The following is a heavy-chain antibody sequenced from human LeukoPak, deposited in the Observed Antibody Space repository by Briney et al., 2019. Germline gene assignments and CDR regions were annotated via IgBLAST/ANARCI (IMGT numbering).Heavy chain of an antibody. V-gene: IGHV3-7*01. CDR1: GFTFNTYW. Sequence: PGGSLRLSCAASGFTFNTYWMTWVRQAPGKGLELVANIKFDGSEEYYVDSVKGRFIISRDNAQNSQYLQMNSLRAEDTAVYYCARDYYDSSGIDLWGRGTLVTVSS. D-gene: IGHD3-22*01. CDR2: IKFDGSEE. J-gene: IGHJ2*01. CDR3: ARDYYDSSGIDL.